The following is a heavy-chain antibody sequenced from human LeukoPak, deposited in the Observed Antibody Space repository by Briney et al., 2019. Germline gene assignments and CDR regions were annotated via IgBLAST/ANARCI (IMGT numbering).Heavy chain of an antibody. CDR3: AKSKTAVTTGYLDY. J-gene: IGHJ4*02. D-gene: IGHD4-17*01. CDR2: ISWDGGST. CDR1: GFTFDDYT. V-gene: IGHV3-43*01. Sequence: PGGSLRLSCAASGFTFDDYTMHWVRQAPGKGLEWVSLISWDGGSTYYADSVKGRFTISRDNSKNSLYLQMYSLRTEDTALYYCAKSKTAVTTGYLDYWGQGTLVTVSS.